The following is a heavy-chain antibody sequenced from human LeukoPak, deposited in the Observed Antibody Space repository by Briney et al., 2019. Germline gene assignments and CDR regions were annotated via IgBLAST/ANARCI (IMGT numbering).Heavy chain of an antibody. D-gene: IGHD3-9*01. CDR1: GFTFSDYA. CDR2: ISGSGIST. V-gene: IGHV3-23*01. Sequence: GGSLRLSCAASGFTFSDYAMTWIRQAPGKGLEWVSTISGSGISTYFADSVKGRFTISRDNSRNTLFLQMNSLRAEDTALFYCAKGDNNILTGYYNSFDSWGQGTLVTVSS. J-gene: IGHJ4*02. CDR3: AKGDNNILTGYYNSFDS.